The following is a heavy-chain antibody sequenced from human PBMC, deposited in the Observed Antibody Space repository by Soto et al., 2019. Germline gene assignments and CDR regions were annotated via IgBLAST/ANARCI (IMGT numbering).Heavy chain of an antibody. J-gene: IGHJ6*02. CDR2: MNPNSGNT. D-gene: IGHD6-19*01. V-gene: IGHV1-8*01. CDR3: ARGPGSSDWRFSYYYMDV. CDR1: FTSYD. Sequence: QVQLVQSGAEVKKPGASVKVSCTFTSYDINWVRQATGQGLEWMGWMNPNSGNTRYAQKFQGRVTMTRNTSKFTAYMELRSLRSEDTAVYYCARGPGSSDWRFSYYYMDVWGQGTTVTVSS.